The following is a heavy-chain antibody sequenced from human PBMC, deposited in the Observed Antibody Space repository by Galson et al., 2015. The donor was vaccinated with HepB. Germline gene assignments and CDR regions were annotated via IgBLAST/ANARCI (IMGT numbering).Heavy chain of an antibody. V-gene: IGHV3-23*01. D-gene: IGHD3-22*01. J-gene: IGHJ3*02. CDR1: GFTFSSYA. Sequence: SLRLSCAASGFTFSSYAMSWVRQAPGKGLEWVSAISGSGGSTYYADSVKGRFTISRDNSKNTLYLQMNSLRAEDTAVYYCAKDIGWGPSMIVVAAGSHAFDIWGQGTMVTVSS. CDR3: AKDIGWGPSMIVVAAGSHAFDI. CDR2: ISGSGGST.